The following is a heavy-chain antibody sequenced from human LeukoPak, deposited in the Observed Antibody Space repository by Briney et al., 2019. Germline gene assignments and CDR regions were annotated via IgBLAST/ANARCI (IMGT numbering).Heavy chain of an antibody. CDR1: GGSISSYY. V-gene: IGHV4-59*01. CDR2: IYYGGST. Sequence: SETLSLTCTVSGGSISSYYWSWIRQPPGKGLEWIGYIYYGGSTNYNPSLKSRVTISVDTSKNQFSLKLSSVTAADTAVYYCAREGVSYSSHNWFDPWGQGTLVTVSS. D-gene: IGHD5-18*01. J-gene: IGHJ5*02. CDR3: AREGVSYSSHNWFDP.